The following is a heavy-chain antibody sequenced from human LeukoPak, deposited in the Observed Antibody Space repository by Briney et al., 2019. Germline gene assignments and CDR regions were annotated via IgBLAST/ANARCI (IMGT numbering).Heavy chain of an antibody. CDR2: IIPILGIA. Sequence: SVKVSCKASGGTFSSYAISWVRQAPGQGLEWMGRIIPILGIANYAQKFQGRVTITADKSTSTAYMELRSLRSDDTAVYYCARVMVEMATIYYFDYWGQGTLVTVSS. V-gene: IGHV1-69*04. CDR3: ARVMVEMATIYYFDY. CDR1: GGTFSSYA. J-gene: IGHJ4*02. D-gene: IGHD2-8*01.